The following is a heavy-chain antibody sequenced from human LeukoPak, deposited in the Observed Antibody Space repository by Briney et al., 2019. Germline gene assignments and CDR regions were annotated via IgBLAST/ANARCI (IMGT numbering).Heavy chain of an antibody. D-gene: IGHD3-22*01. CDR1: GFTFSSYE. V-gene: IGHV3-48*03. J-gene: IGHJ4*02. CDR3: ARELPPVVNFYFDS. Sequence: QSGGSLRLSCAASGFTFSSYEMNWVRQAPGKGLEWVSYISSSGNTIYYADSVKGRFTISRDNAKSSLYLQMNSLRAEDTAVYYCARELPPVVNFYFDSWGQGTLVTVSS. CDR2: ISSSGNTI.